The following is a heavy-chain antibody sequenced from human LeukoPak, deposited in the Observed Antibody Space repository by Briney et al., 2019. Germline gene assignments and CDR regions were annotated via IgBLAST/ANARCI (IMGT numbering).Heavy chain of an antibody. CDR1: GFTFSSYS. D-gene: IGHD3-10*01. Sequence: GGSLRLSCAASGFTFSSYSMNWARQAPGKGLEWASSISSSNSYIYYTDSVKGRFTISRDDARNSLDLQMNSLRPEDTAVYYCASGIYYASVHTWSPVWGQGTLATVSS. V-gene: IGHV3-21*01. CDR3: ASGIYYASVHTWSPV. CDR2: ISSSNSYI. J-gene: IGHJ4*02.